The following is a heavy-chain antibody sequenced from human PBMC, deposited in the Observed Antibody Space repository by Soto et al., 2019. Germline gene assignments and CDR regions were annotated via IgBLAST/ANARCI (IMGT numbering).Heavy chain of an antibody. D-gene: IGHD4-17*01. CDR2: ISGSGGST. J-gene: IGHJ4*02. Sequence: EVQLLESGGGLVQPGGSLRLSCAASGFTFSSYAMSWVRQAPGKGLEWVSAISGSGGSTYYADSVKGRFTISRDNSKNTLYLQMNSLRAEDTAVYYCANHPFMTTVVSHFDYWGQGTLVTVSS. CDR3: ANHPFMTTVVSHFDY. CDR1: GFTFSSYA. V-gene: IGHV3-23*01.